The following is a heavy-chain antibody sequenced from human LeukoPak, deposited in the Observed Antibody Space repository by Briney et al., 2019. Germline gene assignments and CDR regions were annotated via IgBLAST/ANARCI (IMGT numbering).Heavy chain of an antibody. V-gene: IGHV1-2*04. J-gene: IGHJ4*02. D-gene: IGHD3-22*01. Sequence: ASVKVSCKASGYTFTGYYMHWVRQAPGQGLEWMGWINPNSGGTNYAQKFQGWVTMTRDTSISTAYMELSRLRSDDTAVYYCARGGSYYYDSSGYLSLHYWDQGTLVTVSS. CDR1: GYTFTGYY. CDR3: ARGGSYYYDSSGYLSLHY. CDR2: INPNSGGT.